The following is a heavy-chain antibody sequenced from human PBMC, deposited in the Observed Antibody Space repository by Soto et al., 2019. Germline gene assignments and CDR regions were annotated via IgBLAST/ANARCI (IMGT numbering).Heavy chain of an antibody. Sequence: SETLSLTCTVSGGSISHYYWSWIRQPPGKGLEWIGYIYSSGTATYNPALKSRATISEHTSKSQFSLNLSSVTAADTAVYFCVRAYDYDDFDYWGQGTLVTVSS. CDR1: GGSISHYY. V-gene: IGHV4-59*01. CDR2: IYSSGTA. J-gene: IGHJ4*02. D-gene: IGHD4-17*01. CDR3: VRAYDYDDFDY.